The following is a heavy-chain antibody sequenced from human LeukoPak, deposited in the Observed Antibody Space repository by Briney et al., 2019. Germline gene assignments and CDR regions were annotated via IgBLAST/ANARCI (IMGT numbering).Heavy chain of an antibody. Sequence: GGSLRLSCAASGFTFSSYSMNWLRQAPGKGLEWVSSISSSSSYIYYADSVKGRFTISRDNAKNSLYLQMNSLRAEDTAVYYCASSPNYDILTGYPRDYWGQGTLVTVSS. CDR2: ISSSSSYI. CDR3: ASSPNYDILTGYPRDY. D-gene: IGHD3-9*01. CDR1: GFTFSSYS. V-gene: IGHV3-21*01. J-gene: IGHJ4*02.